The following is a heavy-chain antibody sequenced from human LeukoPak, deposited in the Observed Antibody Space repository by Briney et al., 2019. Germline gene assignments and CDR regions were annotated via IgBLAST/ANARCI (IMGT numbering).Heavy chain of an antibody. J-gene: IGHJ4*02. CDR2: IYYSGTT. CDR1: GGSISSYY. D-gene: IGHD5-18*01. CDR3: ARHDHGYSSGRFDY. Sequence: PSETLSLTCTVSGGSISSYYWSWIRQPPGKGLEWIGYIYYSGTTNYNPSLKSRVTISVDTSKNQFSLKLSSVTAADTAVCYCARHDHGYSSGRFDYWGQGTLVTVSS. V-gene: IGHV4-59*01.